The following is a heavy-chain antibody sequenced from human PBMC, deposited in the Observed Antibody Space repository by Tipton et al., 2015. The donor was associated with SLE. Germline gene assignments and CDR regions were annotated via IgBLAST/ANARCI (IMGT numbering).Heavy chain of an antibody. CDR1: GGSIRSSSYY. D-gene: IGHD5-12*01. Sequence: TLSLTCTVSGGSIRSSSYYWGWIRQPPGKGLEWIGSIYYSGGTYYNPSLKSRVTISVDMSKNQFSLKVNSVIAADTAVYYCARGSKGLRWGQNAFDIWGQGTMVTVSS. V-gene: IGHV4-39*01. J-gene: IGHJ3*02. CDR2: IYYSGGT. CDR3: ARGSKGLRWGQNAFDI.